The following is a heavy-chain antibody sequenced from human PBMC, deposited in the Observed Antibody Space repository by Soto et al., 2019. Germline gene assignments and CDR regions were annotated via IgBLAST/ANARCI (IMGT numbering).Heavy chain of an antibody. V-gene: IGHV3-7*01. CDR3: VRARIDL. CDR1: GFTFSTYW. Sequence: PGGSLRLSCAASGFTFSTYWMTWVRQAPGKGLEWVANINPDGSDKNYVDSVKGRFTISRDNVKNSLYLQVNSLRAEDTALYYCVRARIDLWGRGTLVTVSS. CDR2: INPDGSDK. J-gene: IGHJ2*01.